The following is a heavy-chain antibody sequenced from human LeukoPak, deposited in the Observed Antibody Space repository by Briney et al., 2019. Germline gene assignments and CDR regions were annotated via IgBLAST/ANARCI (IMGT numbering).Heavy chain of an antibody. J-gene: IGHJ3*02. CDR2: TYYRSKWYN. CDR3: ASGGYGAFHI. CDR1: GDSVSSNSVT. Sequence: SQTLSLTCAISGDSVSSNSVTCNWIRQSPSRGLEWLGRTYYRSKWYNDYAVSVKSRITINPDTSKNQFSLQLNSVTPEDTAVYYCASGGYGAFHIWGQGTMVTVSS. D-gene: IGHD1-26*01. V-gene: IGHV6-1*01.